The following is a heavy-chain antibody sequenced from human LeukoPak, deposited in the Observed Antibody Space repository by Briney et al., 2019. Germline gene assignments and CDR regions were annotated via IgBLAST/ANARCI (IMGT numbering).Heavy chain of an antibody. Sequence: GGSLRLSCAASXXTISPYWMSWVRQAPGKGLEWVANIKQDGSEKYYVDSVKGRFAISRDNAKNSVYLQMNGLRAEDTAVYYCARENTAVPGGDCWGQGTLVTVSS. CDR1: XXTISPYW. CDR2: IKQDGSEK. V-gene: IGHV3-7*01. CDR3: ARENTAVPGGDC. J-gene: IGHJ4*02. D-gene: IGHD5-18*01.